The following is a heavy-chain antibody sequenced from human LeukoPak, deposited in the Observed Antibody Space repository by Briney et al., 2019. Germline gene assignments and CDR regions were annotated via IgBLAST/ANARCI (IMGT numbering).Heavy chain of an antibody. J-gene: IGHJ4*02. CDR1: GFTFSSYS. CDR3: ASSDYMVRGVYTPDY. Sequence: PGGSLRLSCAASGFTFSSYSMNWVRQAPGKGLEWVSYISSSSTIYYADSVKGRFTISRDNAKNSLYLQMNSLRAEDTAVYYCASSDYMVRGVYTPDYWGQGTLVTVSS. V-gene: IGHV3-48*04. CDR2: ISSSSTI. D-gene: IGHD3-10*01.